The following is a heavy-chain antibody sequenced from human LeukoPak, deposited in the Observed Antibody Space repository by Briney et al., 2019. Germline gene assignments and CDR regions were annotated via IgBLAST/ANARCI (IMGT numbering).Heavy chain of an antibody. CDR1: EDSISSGDYY. V-gene: IGHV4-30-4*02. J-gene: IGHJ3*02. Sequence: PSETLSLTCNVSEDSISSGDYYWSWIRQPPGKGPEWIGYIYYNGITYYNPSLKSRVALSVDQPKKQFSLKLSSVTAADTAVYYCARGPYGEQQLVAAFDIWGQGTMVTVSS. CDR2: IYYNGIT. D-gene: IGHD6-13*01. CDR3: ARGPYGEQQLVAAFDI.